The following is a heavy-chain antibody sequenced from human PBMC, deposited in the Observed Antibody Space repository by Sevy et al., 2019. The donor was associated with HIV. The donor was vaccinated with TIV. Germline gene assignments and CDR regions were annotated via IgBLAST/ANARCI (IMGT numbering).Heavy chain of an antibody. V-gene: IGHV3-11*06. J-gene: IGHJ4*02. CDR1: GFTFSDYY. Sequence: GGSLRLSCAASGFTFSDYYMNWIRQAPGKGLEWVSYISSSSSYTNYADSVKGRFTISRDNAKNSLYLQMNSLRAEDTAVYYCARVRNVIDYFDYWGQETLVTVSS. D-gene: IGHD1-1*01. CDR3: ARVRNVIDYFDY. CDR2: ISSSSSYT.